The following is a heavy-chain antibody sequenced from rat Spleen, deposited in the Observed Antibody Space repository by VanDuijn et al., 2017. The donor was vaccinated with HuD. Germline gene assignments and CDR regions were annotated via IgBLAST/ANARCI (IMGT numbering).Heavy chain of an antibody. Sequence: EVQVVESGGGLVQPGRSLKLSCAASGFTFRDYDMAWVRQAPTKGLEWVASISYDGTATYYRDSVKGRFTLSRDNAKSTLYLQMNSLRSEDTATYYCSRGGATRFDYWGQGVMVTVSS. CDR1: GFTFRDYD. CDR2: ISYDGTAT. V-gene: IGHV5-17*01. J-gene: IGHJ2*01. D-gene: IGHD3-2*01. CDR3: SRGGATRFDY.